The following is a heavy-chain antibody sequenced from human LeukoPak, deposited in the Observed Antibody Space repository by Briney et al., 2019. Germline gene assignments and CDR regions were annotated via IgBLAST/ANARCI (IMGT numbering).Heavy chain of an antibody. CDR3: ARGVSSYWGYYYYYMDV. Sequence: PGGSLRLSCEVSGFTFSSYSMNWVRQAPGKGLEWVSSITSSSSYIYYADSVKGRFTISRDNARNSLYLQMNSLRAEDRAVYYCARGVSSYWGYYYYYMDVWGKGTTVTVSS. J-gene: IGHJ6*03. V-gene: IGHV3-21*01. D-gene: IGHD2-15*01. CDR1: GFTFSSYS. CDR2: ITSSSSYI.